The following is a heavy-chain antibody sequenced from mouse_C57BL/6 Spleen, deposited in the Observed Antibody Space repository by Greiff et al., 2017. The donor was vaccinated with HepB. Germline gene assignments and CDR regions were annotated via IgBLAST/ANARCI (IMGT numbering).Heavy chain of an antibody. V-gene: IGHV3-6*01. CDR2: ISYDGSN. Sequence: EVKLQESGPGLVKPSQSLSLTCSVTGYSITSGYYWNWIRQFPGNKLEWMGYISYDGSNNYNPSLKNRISITRDTSKNQFFLKLNSVTTEDTATYYCARGTTVVAHWYFDVWGTGTTVTVSS. J-gene: IGHJ1*03. CDR1: GYSITSGYY. CDR3: ARGTTVVAHWYFDV. D-gene: IGHD1-1*01.